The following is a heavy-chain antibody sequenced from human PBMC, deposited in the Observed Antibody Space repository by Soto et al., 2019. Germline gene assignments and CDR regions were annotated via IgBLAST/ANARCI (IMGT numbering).Heavy chain of an antibody. CDR2: TLDSGST. CDR3: ARQRIEPVQYYFDS. J-gene: IGHJ4*02. V-gene: IGHV4-61*01. D-gene: IGHD2-2*01. Sequence: QVHLQESGPGLERPSETLSFSCVVSGGSVSSGSYYWTWIRQPPGKGLEWIGYTLDSGSTDYNPSLKSRVTISIDTSKNQFSLKLSSVTAADTAVYYCARQRIEPVQYYFDSWGQGTLVTVSS. CDR1: GGSVSSGSYY.